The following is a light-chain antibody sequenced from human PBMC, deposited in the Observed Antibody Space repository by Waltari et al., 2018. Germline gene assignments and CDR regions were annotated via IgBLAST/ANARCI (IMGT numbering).Light chain of an antibody. CDR1: RSGLSTFDKKNY. CDR2: WAS. Sequence: DIVMTQSPDALAVSLGGRANIKCKSRRSGLSTFDKKNYLAWYQQKPGQPPKLLLYWASTRESGVPDRFSGSGSGTDFTLTLSSLQAEDVAVYYCQQYYTTPPTFGGGTKVEI. J-gene: IGKJ4*01. V-gene: IGKV4-1*01. CDR3: QQYYTTPPT.